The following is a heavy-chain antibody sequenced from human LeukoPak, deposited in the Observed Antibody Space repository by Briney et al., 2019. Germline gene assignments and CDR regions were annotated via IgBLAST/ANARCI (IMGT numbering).Heavy chain of an antibody. Sequence: GGSLRLSCAASGFTFSNAWMSWVRQAPGKGLEWVGRIKSKTDGGTTDYAAPVKGRFTISRDDSKNTLYLQMNSLKTEDTAVYYCTTPLNQIAAAGTNYYYGMDVWGQGTTVTVSS. CDR2: IKSKTDGGTT. D-gene: IGHD6-13*01. CDR1: GFTFSNAW. V-gene: IGHV3-15*01. J-gene: IGHJ6*02. CDR3: TTPLNQIAAAGTNYYYGMDV.